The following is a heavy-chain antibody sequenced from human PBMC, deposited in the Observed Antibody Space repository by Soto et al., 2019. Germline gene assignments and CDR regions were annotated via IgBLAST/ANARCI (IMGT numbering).Heavy chain of an antibody. Sequence: GGSLRLSCAASGFTFSSYAMSWVRQAPGKGLEWVSAISGSGGSTYYADSVKGRFTISRDNSKNTLYLQMNSLRAEDTAVYYCAKDRITIFGVVITHFAYWGQGTLVTVSS. CDR3: AKDRITIFGVVITHFAY. CDR1: GFTFSSYA. CDR2: ISGSGGST. D-gene: IGHD3-3*01. J-gene: IGHJ4*02. V-gene: IGHV3-23*01.